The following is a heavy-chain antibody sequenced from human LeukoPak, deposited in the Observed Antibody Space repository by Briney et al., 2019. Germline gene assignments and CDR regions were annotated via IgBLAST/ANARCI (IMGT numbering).Heavy chain of an antibody. CDR3: AKGTMVRGVIGGGIDY. J-gene: IGHJ4*02. CDR2: IQSDGSNK. CDR1: GFTFSSYG. D-gene: IGHD3-10*01. V-gene: IGHV3-30*02. Sequence: GSLRLSCAASGFTFSSYGMHWVRQAPGKGLEWVAFIQSDGSNKYYADSVKGRFTISRDNSKNTLYLQMSSLRAEDTAVYYCAKGTMVRGVIGGGIDYWGQGTLVTVSS.